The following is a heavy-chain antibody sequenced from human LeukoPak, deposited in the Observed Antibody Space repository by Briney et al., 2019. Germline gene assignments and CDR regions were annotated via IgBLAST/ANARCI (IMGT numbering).Heavy chain of an antibody. CDR3: ARHPLGYCSSPRCQHACDI. D-gene: IGHD2-2*01. CDR2: IYYSGST. V-gene: IGHV4-59*08. J-gene: IGHJ3*02. CDR1: GGSFNSYY. Sequence: SEALSLTCTASGGSFNSYYWSWIRQPPGKGLEWIGYIYYSGSTNYDTSLKSRVTVSVDTSKNQFSLKLSSVTAADTAVYYCARHPLGYCSSPRCQHACDIWGQGTMVTVSS.